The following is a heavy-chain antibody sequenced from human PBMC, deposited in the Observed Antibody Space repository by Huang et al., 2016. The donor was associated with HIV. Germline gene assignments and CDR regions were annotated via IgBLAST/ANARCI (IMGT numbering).Heavy chain of an antibody. Sequence: QVQLVESGGGVVQPGGSLRLSCTGSGFTFGSFGMHWVRQGPGKGLEWVAVIRDDGNNDYYADSVRGRFTISRDNSKDTLYLQMNRLRPDDSAVYYCAKDLTYTFGRHFDYWGRGTLVTVSS. CDR3: AKDLTYTFGRHFDY. J-gene: IGHJ4*02. D-gene: IGHD3-3*01. V-gene: IGHV3-30*02. CDR2: IRDDGNND. CDR1: GFTFGSFG.